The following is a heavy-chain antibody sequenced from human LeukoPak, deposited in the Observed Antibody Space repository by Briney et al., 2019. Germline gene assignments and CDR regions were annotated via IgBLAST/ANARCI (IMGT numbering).Heavy chain of an antibody. CDR3: ATSSSLSWIQPFTPRSSETFDF. CDR2: INSAGTST. CDR1: GASISSSN. V-gene: IGHV3-48*03. Sequence: PSETLSLTCAVSGASISSSNWWSWVRQPPGKGLEWISYINSAGTSTFYADSVRGRFTISRDNGKNSLRLQMHSLRADDTGIYYCATSSSLSWIQPFTPRSSETFDFWGQGTLVTVSS. D-gene: IGHD5-18*01. J-gene: IGHJ4*02.